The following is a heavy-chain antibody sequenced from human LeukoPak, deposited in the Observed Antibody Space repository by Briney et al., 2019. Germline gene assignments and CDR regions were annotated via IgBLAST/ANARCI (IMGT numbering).Heavy chain of an antibody. CDR2: ISYDGSNK. J-gene: IGHJ4*02. D-gene: IGHD3-9*01. V-gene: IGHV3-30*09. CDR3: ARDLNQGLTGYFY. CDR1: GYTFSSYA. Sequence: GRSLRLSCAASGYTFSSYAMPWVRQAPGKGLEWVAVISYDGSNKFYADSVKGRFAISRDNSKNTLYLQMSSLRAEDTAVYYCARDLNQGLTGYFYWGQGTLVAVSS.